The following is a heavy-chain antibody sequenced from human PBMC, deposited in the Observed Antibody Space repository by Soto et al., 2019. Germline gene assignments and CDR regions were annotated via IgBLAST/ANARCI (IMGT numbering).Heavy chain of an antibody. CDR2: IYYSGST. V-gene: IGHV4-59*01. J-gene: IGHJ4*02. CDR3: GRLMSGYSRFDY. CDR1: GGSISSYY. Sequence: SETLSLTCTVSGGSISSYYWSWIRQPPGKGLEWIGYIYYSGSTNYNPSLKSRVTISVDTSKNQFSLKLSSVTAADTAVYYCGRLMSGYSRFDYWGQGTLVTVSS. D-gene: IGHD3-3*01.